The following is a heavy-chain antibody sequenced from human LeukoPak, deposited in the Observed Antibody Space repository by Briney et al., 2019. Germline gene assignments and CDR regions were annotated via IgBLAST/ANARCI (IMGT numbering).Heavy chain of an antibody. V-gene: IGHV1-2*02. Sequence: ASVKVSCKASGYTFTGYYMHWVRQAPGQGLEWMGLINPNSGGTNYAQKFQGRVTMTRDTSISTAYMELSRLRSDDTAVYYCARETRESYYYYYMDVWGKGTTVTVSS. CDR2: INPNSGGT. CDR3: ARETRESYYYYYMDV. J-gene: IGHJ6*03. CDR1: GYTFTGYY.